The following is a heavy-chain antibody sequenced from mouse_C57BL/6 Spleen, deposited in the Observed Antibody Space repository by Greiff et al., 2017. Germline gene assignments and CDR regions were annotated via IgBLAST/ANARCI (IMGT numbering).Heavy chain of an antibody. V-gene: IGHV2-2*01. CDR3: ASPDYYGYAMDY. J-gene: IGHJ4*01. CDR2: IWSGGST. Sequence: QVQLQQSGPGLVQPSQSLSITCTVSGFSLTSYGVHWVRQSPGKGLEWLGVIWSGGSTDYNAAFISRLSISKDNSKSQVFFKMNSLQAEDTAIYYCASPDYYGYAMDYWGQGTSVTVSS. CDR1: GFSLTSYG. D-gene: IGHD1-1*01.